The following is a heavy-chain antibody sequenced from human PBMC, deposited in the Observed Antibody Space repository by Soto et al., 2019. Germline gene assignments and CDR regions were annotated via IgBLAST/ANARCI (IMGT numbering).Heavy chain of an antibody. CDR1: GGSISSSSYY. J-gene: IGHJ4*02. V-gene: IGHV4-39*01. Sequence: QLQLQESGPGLVKPSETLSLTCTVSGGSISSSSYYWGWIRQPPGKGLEWIGSIYYSGSTYYNPSLKSRVTISVDTSKNQFSLKLSSVTAADTAVYYCASPVGLGATDFDYWGQGTLVTVSS. CDR2: IYYSGST. CDR3: ASPVGLGATDFDY. D-gene: IGHD1-26*01.